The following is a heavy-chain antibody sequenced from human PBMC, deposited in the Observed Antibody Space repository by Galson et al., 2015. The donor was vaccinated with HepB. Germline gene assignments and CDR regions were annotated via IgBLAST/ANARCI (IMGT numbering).Heavy chain of an antibody. Sequence: LSLTCTVSGGSISSGGYYWSWIRQHPGKGLEWIGFIYYSGSTYYNPSLKSRVTISVDTSKNQFSLKLSSVTAADTAVYYCARGVVPAGVSDYWGQGTLVTVSS. CDR1: GGSISSGGYY. CDR2: IYYSGST. J-gene: IGHJ4*02. D-gene: IGHD2-2*01. CDR3: ARGVVPAGVSDY. V-gene: IGHV4-31*03.